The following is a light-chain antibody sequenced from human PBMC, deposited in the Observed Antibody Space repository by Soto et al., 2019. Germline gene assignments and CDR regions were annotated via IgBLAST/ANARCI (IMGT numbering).Light chain of an antibody. CDR2: DTS. Sequence: ILMTQTPATLSVSPGGRVTLSCRASQSVSYHVAWYQQKPGQTPRLLIYDTSSRATGVPARFSGSRSGTEFTLTINSLQSEDFAVYYCQQYNNWPRTFGQGTKVDIK. J-gene: IGKJ1*01. CDR3: QQYNNWPRT. V-gene: IGKV3-15*01. CDR1: QSVSYH.